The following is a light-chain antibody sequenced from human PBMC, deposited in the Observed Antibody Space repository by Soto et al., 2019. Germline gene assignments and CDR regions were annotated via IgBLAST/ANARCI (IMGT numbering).Light chain of an antibody. CDR1: SSNIGSNA. Sequence: QSVLTQPPSTSGTPGQRVTISCSGSSSNIGSNAVNWYQQFPGTAPKLLIHSNNQRPSGVPDRFSGSKSGTSASLAISGLQSEEEDDYYCAAWDGSLNAVVFGGGTQLTVL. V-gene: IGLV1-44*01. CDR3: AAWDGSLNAVV. CDR2: SNN. J-gene: IGLJ2*01.